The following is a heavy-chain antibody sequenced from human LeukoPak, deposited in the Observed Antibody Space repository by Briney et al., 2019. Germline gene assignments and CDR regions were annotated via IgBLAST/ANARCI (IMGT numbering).Heavy chain of an antibody. CDR3: AREGYSSPPPGFDP. CDR1: GGSISTYY. D-gene: IGHD6-13*01. J-gene: IGHJ5*02. CDR2: IYYSGST. Sequence: SETLSLTCTVSGGSISTYYWSWIRQPPGKGLEWIGNIYYSGSTIYNPSLKSRVTMSVDTSKNQFSLNLTSVTAADTAVYYCAREGYSSPPPGFDPWGQGTLVTVSS. V-gene: IGHV4-59*01.